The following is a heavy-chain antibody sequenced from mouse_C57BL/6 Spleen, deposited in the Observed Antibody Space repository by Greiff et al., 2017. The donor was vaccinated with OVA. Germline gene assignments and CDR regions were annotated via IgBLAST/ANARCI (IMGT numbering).Heavy chain of an antibody. CDR3: ASGAGRYFDV. CDR2: IDPSDSYT. D-gene: IGHD3-3*01. J-gene: IGHJ1*03. V-gene: IGHV1-59*01. Sequence: QVQLQQSGAELVRPGTSVKLSCKASGYTFTSYWMHWVKQRPGQGLEWIGVIDPSDSYTNYNQKFKGKATLTVDTSSSTAYMQLSSLTSEDSAVYYCASGAGRYFDVWGTGTTVTVSS. CDR1: GYTFTSYW.